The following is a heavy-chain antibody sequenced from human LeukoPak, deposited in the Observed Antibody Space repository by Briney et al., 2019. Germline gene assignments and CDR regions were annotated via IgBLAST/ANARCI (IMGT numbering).Heavy chain of an antibody. CDR1: GGSFSGYY. D-gene: IGHD2-15*01. V-gene: IGHV4-34*01. J-gene: IGHJ4*02. Sequence: SETLSLTCAVYGGSFSGYYWSWIRQPPGKGLEWIGEINHSGSTNYNPSLKSRVTISVDTSKNQFSLKLSSVTAADTAVYYCATGWVPDCSGGSCSLYYFDYWGQGTLVTVSS. CDR3: ATGWVPDCSGGSCSLYYFDY. CDR2: INHSGST.